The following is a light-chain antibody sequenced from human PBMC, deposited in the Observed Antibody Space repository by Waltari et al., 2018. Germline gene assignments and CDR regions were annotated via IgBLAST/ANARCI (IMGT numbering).Light chain of an antibody. CDR3: TSYTNTNTL. V-gene: IGLV2-18*02. J-gene: IGLJ2*01. Sequence: QSALTQPPSVSGSPGQSVTISCTGTSSDVGGYNRVSWYQQSPRTAPKLIIYEVSNRPSGVPDRCAGSKSCNTASLTISGLQAEDEGDYYCTSYTNTNTLFGGGTKLTVL. CDR2: EVS. CDR1: SSDVGGYNR.